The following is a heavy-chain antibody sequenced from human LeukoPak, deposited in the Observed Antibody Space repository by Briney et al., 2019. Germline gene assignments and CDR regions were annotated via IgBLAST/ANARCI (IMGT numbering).Heavy chain of an antibody. Sequence: GGSLRLSCAASGFTFSSYAMSWVRQAPGKGLEWVSAISGSGGSTYYADSVKGRFTISRDNSKNTLYLQMNSLRAEDTAVYYCAKGALRSSVVVTATRSYFDYWGQGPLVTVSS. D-gene: IGHD2-21*02. V-gene: IGHV3-23*01. CDR1: GFTFSSYA. CDR3: AKGALRSSVVVTATRSYFDY. J-gene: IGHJ4*02. CDR2: ISGSGGST.